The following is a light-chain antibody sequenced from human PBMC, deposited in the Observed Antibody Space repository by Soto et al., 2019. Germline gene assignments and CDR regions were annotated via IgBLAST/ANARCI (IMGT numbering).Light chain of an antibody. J-gene: IGLJ3*02. CDR1: SGHISYG. CDR3: QTWVTGIGWV. V-gene: IGLV4-69*01. Sequence: QLVLTQSPSASASLGASVKLTCTLSSGHISYGIAWHQQQPEKGPRYLMKVNSDGSHRKGDGIPDRFSGSSSGAERYLIISSLQSEDEADYYCQTWVTGIGWVFGGGTKLTVL. CDR2: VNSDGSH.